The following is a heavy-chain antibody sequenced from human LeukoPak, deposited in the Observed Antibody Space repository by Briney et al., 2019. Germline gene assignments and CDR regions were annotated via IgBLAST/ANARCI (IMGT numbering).Heavy chain of an antibody. D-gene: IGHD6-13*01. Sequence: GGSLRPSCAASGFTFSTYAMSWVRQAPGKGLEWVSTISGNGGSTYYADSVKGRFTISRDNSKNTLYLQMNSLRAEDTAVYYCAKPPPDSSSWLFDYWGQGTLVTVSS. J-gene: IGHJ4*02. CDR2: ISGNGGST. V-gene: IGHV3-23*01. CDR1: GFTFSTYA. CDR3: AKPPPDSSSWLFDY.